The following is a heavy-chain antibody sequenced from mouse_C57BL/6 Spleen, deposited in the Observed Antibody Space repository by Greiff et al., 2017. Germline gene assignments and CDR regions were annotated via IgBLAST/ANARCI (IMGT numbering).Heavy chain of an antibody. V-gene: IGHV1-69*01. CDR1: GYTFTSYW. Sequence: QVQLQQPGAELVMPGASVKLSCKASGYTFTSYWMHWVKQRPGQGLEWIGEIDPSDSYTNYNQKFKGKSTLTVDKSSSTAYMQLSSLTSEDSAVYYCARSGTGHFDYWGLGTTLTVSS. D-gene: IGHD4-1*01. J-gene: IGHJ2*01. CDR3: ARSGTGHFDY. CDR2: IDPSDSYT.